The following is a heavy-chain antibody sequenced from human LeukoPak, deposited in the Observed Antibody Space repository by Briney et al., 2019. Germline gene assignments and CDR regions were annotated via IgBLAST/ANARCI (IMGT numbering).Heavy chain of an antibody. CDR2: INQSGTT. D-gene: IGHD6-6*01. Sequence: PSETLSLTCAVYGGSFSDYYWSWIRQTPEKGLEWIGEINQSGTTNYNPSLKSRVTISVDTSKNQFSLKLSSVTAADTAVYYCARGRGSSSPYYYYYYYMDVWGKGTTVTVSS. CDR1: GGSFSDYY. V-gene: IGHV4-34*01. J-gene: IGHJ6*03. CDR3: ARGRGSSSPYYYYYYYMDV.